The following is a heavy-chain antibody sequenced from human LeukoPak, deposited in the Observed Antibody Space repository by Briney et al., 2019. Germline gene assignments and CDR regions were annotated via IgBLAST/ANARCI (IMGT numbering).Heavy chain of an antibody. V-gene: IGHV3-7*01. CDR1: GFTFSSYW. CDR2: IKQDGSEK. Sequence: HPGGSLRLPCAASGFTFSSYWMSWVRQAPGKGLEWVANIKQDGSEKYYVDSVKGRFTISRDNAKNSLYLQMNSLRAEDTAVYYCAELGITMIGGAWGKGTTVTISS. D-gene: IGHD3-10*02. CDR3: AELGITMIGGA. J-gene: IGHJ6*04.